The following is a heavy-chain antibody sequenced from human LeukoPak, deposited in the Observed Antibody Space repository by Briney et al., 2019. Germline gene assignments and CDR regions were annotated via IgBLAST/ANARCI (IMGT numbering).Heavy chain of an antibody. CDR1: GYTFTGYY. V-gene: IGHV1-2*02. CDR2: INPNSGGT. CDR3: ARIVEVYCGGDCYWRYFDY. J-gene: IGHJ4*02. D-gene: IGHD2-21*01. Sequence: GASVKVSCKASGYTFTGYYMHWVRQAPGQGLEWMGWINPNSGGTNYAQKFQGRVTMTRDTSISTAYMELSRLRSDDTAVYYCARIVEVYCGGDCYWRYFDYWGQGTLVTVSS.